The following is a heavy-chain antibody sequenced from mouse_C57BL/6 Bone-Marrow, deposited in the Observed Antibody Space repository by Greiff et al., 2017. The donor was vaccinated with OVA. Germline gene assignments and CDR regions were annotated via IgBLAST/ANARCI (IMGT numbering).Heavy chain of an antibody. CDR3: ARGWDGVFDY. Sequence: ESGPGLVKPSQSLSLTCSVTGYSITSGYYWNWIRQFPGNKLEWMGYISYDGSNNYNPSLKNRISITRDTSKNQFFLKLNSVTTEDTATYYCARGWDGVFDYWGQGTTLTVSS. D-gene: IGHD4-1*01. CDR2: ISYDGSN. J-gene: IGHJ2*01. CDR1: GYSITSGYY. V-gene: IGHV3-6*01.